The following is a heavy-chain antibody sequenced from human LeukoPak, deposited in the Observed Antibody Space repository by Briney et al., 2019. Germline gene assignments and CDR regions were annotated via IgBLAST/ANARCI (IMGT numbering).Heavy chain of an antibody. J-gene: IGHJ4*02. D-gene: IGHD2-2*01. CDR2: IYYSGST. V-gene: IGHV4-31*03. Sequence: SQTLSLTCTVSGGSISSGVDYWSWFRQHPGKGLEWIGYIYYSGSTYYNPSLKSRVTISVDTSKNQFSLKLSSVTAADTAVYYCARARGYLGYCSSTSCSTLDYWGQGTLVTVSS. CDR3: ARARGYLGYCSSTSCSTLDY. CDR1: GGSISSGVDY.